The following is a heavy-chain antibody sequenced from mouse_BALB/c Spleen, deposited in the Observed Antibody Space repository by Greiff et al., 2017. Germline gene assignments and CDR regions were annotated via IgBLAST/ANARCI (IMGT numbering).Heavy chain of an antibody. CDR3: TREDYRYGD. J-gene: IGHJ3*01. CDR2: IDTETGGT. Sequence: QVQLQQSGAELVRPGASVTLSCKASGYTFTDYEMHWVKQTPVHGLEWIGAIDTETGGTAYNQKFKGKATLTADKSSSTAYMELRSLTSEDSAVYYCTREDYRYGDWGQGTLVTVSA. D-gene: IGHD2-14*01. CDR1: GYTFTDYE. V-gene: IGHV1-15*01.